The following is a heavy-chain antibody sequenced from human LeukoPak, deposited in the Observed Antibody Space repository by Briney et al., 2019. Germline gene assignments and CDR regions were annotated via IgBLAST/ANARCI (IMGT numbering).Heavy chain of an antibody. CDR3: ATYRQVLLPFES. V-gene: IGHV3-30*03. D-gene: IGHD2-8*02. CDR1: GFTFSSYG. CDR2: ISYDGSNK. Sequence: PGGSLRLSCAASGFTFSSYGMHWVRQAPGKGLEWVAVISYDGSNKYYADSVKGRFTISRDNSKSTLSLQMNNLRAEDTAIYYCATYRQVLLPFESWGQGTLVTVSS. J-gene: IGHJ4*02.